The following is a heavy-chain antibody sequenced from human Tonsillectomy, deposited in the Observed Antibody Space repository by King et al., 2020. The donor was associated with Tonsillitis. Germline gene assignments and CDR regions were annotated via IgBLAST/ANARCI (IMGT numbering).Heavy chain of an antibody. Sequence: LQLVQSGAEVKKPGESLKISCKGSEYSFTTYWIGWVRQMPGKGLEWMGIIYPGDSDTRYSPSFQGQVTISADKSISTAYLQWSSLKASDTAMYYCARQRYDFWSGPDFWGQGTLVTVSS. CDR3: ARQRYDFWSGPDF. J-gene: IGHJ4*02. CDR2: IYPGDSDT. CDR1: EYSFTTYW. D-gene: IGHD3-3*01. V-gene: IGHV5-51*01.